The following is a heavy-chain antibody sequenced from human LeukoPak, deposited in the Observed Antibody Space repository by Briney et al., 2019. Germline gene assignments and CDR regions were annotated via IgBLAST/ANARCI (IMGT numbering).Heavy chain of an antibody. CDR1: GGSISNYF. J-gene: IGHJ4*02. Sequence: SETLSPTCTVSGGSISNYFWNWIRQSPGKGLEWIGYIYNSGNTKYNPSLKSRVTVSVDTSKNRFSLKLSSVTAADTAVYYCARASFNTYGIDGFDYRGQGTLVTVSS. V-gene: IGHV4-59*01. CDR2: IYNSGNT. CDR3: ARASFNTYGIDGFDY. D-gene: IGHD5-24*01.